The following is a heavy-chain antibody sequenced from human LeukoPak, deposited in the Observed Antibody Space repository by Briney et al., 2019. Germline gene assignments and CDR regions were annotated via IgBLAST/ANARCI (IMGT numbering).Heavy chain of an antibody. Sequence: ASVKVSCKASGGTFSSYAISWVRQAPGQGLEWMGGIIPVFDTANYAQKFQGRVTITADESTSTACMELSSLRSEDTAVYYCAGERHRGGSSGLDYWGQGTLVTVSS. CDR1: GGTFSSYA. CDR2: IIPVFDTA. CDR3: AGERHRGGSSGLDY. D-gene: IGHD3-22*01. V-gene: IGHV1-69*13. J-gene: IGHJ4*02.